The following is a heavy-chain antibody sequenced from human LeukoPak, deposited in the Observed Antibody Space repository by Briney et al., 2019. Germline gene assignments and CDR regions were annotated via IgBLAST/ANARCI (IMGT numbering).Heavy chain of an antibody. J-gene: IGHJ1*01. CDR3: ARGVTGGWYGDFQH. CDR2: IYYSGST. V-gene: IGHV4-59*01. D-gene: IGHD6-19*01. Sequence: TSETLSLTCTVSGGSISRYYWSWIRQPPGKGLEWIGYIYYSGSTNYNPSLKSRVTISVDTSKNQFSLKLSSVTAADTAVYYCARGVTGGWYGDFQHWGQGTLVTVSS. CDR1: GGSISRYY.